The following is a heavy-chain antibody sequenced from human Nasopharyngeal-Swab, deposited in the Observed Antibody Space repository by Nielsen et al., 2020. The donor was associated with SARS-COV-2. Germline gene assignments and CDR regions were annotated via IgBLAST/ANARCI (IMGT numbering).Heavy chain of an antibody. D-gene: IGHD6-19*01. CDR1: GFTFSSYS. CDR2: ISSSSSYI. V-gene: IGHV3-21*01. Sequence: GGSLRLSCAASGFTFSSYSMNWVRRAPGKGLEWVSSISSSSSYIYYADSVKGRFTISRDNAKNSLYLQMNSLRAEDTAVYYCARDRSSSGWYEVDYWGQGTLVTVSS. J-gene: IGHJ4*02. CDR3: ARDRSSSGWYEVDY.